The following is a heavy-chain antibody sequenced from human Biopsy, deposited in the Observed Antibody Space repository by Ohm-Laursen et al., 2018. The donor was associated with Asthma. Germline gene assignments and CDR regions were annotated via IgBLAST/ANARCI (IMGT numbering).Heavy chain of an antibody. CDR1: GGSISSGDYS. V-gene: IGHV4-30-2*01. Sequence: SQTLSLTCAVSGGSISSGDYSWSWIRQPPGKGLEWIRFISPSGNTYYSPSLKSRLTISVDRSKNQFSLRLSSVTAADTAMYYCARDYGDYVWRAFDIWGQGTMVTVSS. D-gene: IGHD4-17*01. J-gene: IGHJ3*02. CDR3: ARDYGDYVWRAFDI. CDR2: ISPSGNT.